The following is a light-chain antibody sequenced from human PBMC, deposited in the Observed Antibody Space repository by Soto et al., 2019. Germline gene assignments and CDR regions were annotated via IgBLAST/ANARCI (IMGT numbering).Light chain of an antibody. CDR1: QGISNW. CDR3: QQGNSFPFT. J-gene: IGKJ3*01. CDR2: AAS. Sequence: DIQMTQSPSSVSASVGERVSITCRASQGISNWLAWYQQKPGRAPKLLIYAASSLQSGVSSRFSGSGSGTDFTLTISSLQHEDFATYYCQQGNSFPFTFGPGTKVDIK. V-gene: IGKV1D-12*01.